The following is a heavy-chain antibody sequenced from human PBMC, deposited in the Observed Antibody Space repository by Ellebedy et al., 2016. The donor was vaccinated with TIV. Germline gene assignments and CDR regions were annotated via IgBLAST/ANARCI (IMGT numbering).Heavy chain of an antibody. CDR2: INPNSGGT. Sequence: ASVKVSCKASGYTFTGYYLHWVRQAPGQGLEWMGWINPNSGGTNYAQKFQGRVTMTRDTSISTAYMELSRLRSDDTAVYYCARGGSGSYPDPVDYWGQGTLVTVSS. CDR3: ARGGSGSYPDPVDY. V-gene: IGHV1-2*02. D-gene: IGHD1-26*01. J-gene: IGHJ4*02. CDR1: GYTFTGYY.